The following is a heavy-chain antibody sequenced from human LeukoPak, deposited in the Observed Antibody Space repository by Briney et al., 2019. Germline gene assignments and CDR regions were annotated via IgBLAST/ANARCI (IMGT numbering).Heavy chain of an antibody. Sequence: PGASVKVSCKASGGTFSSYAISWVRQAPGQGLEWMGWINTNTGNPTYAQGFTGRFVFSLDTSVSTAYLQISSLKAEDTAVYYCARDGLFPYSGYDSPSNWFDPWGQGTLVTVSS. CDR1: GGTFSSYA. CDR2: INTNTGNP. V-gene: IGHV7-4-1*02. CDR3: ARDGLFPYSGYDSPSNWFDP. J-gene: IGHJ5*02. D-gene: IGHD5-12*01.